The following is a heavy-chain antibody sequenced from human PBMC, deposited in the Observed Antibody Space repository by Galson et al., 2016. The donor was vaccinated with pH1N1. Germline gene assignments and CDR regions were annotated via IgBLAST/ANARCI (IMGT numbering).Heavy chain of an antibody. D-gene: IGHD2-15*01. Sequence: SLRLSCAASGFTFSNYWMNWVRQAPGKGLEWVASIKQDGSEIYYVDSVKGRFTISRDNAKNSQYLQMNSLRAEDTAVYYCARAIAGPDSYWGQGTLVTVSS. CDR3: ARAIAGPDSY. CDR1: GFTFSNYW. CDR2: IKQDGSEI. V-gene: IGHV3-7*03. J-gene: IGHJ4*02.